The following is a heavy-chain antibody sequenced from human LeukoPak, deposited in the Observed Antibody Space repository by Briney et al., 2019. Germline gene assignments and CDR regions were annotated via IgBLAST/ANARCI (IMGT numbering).Heavy chain of an antibody. V-gene: IGHV1-8*01. CDR3: ARNDPNYYDSSGYSDY. Sequence: GASVKVSCKASGYTFTSYDINWVRQATGQGLEWMGWMNPNSGNTGYAQKFQGRVTMTRNTSISTAYMELSSLRSEDTAVYYRARNDPNYYDSSGYSDYWGQGTLVTVSS. J-gene: IGHJ4*02. CDR1: GYTFTSYD. D-gene: IGHD3-22*01. CDR2: MNPNSGNT.